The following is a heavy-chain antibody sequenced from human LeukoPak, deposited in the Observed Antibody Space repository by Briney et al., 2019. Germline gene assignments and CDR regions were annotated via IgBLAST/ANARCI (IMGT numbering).Heavy chain of an antibody. CDR2: ISAYNGNT. D-gene: IGHD2-15*01. CDR1: GYTFTSYG. J-gene: IGHJ6*02. CDR3: ARDPVDIVVVVAAKHYYYGMDV. Sequence: GASVKVSCKASGYTFTSYGISWVRQAPGQGLEWMGWISAYNGNTNYAQKPQGRVTMTTDTSTSTAYMELRSLRSDDTAVYYCARDPVDIVVVVAAKHYYYGMDVWGQGTTVTVSS. V-gene: IGHV1-18*01.